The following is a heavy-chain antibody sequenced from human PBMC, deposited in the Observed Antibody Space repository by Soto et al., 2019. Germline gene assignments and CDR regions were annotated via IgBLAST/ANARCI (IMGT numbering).Heavy chain of an antibody. CDR3: ARHPGYYDILTGYTTYYFDD. CDR2: IYYSGST. D-gene: IGHD3-9*01. V-gene: IGHV4-59*01. Sequence: PSETLSITCTVSGGSISSYYWSWIRQPPGKGLEWIGYIYYSGSTNYNPSLKSRVTISVDTSKNQFSLKLSSVTAADTAVYYCARHPGYYDILTGYTTYYFDDWGQGILVTVS. J-gene: IGHJ4*02. CDR1: GGSISSYY.